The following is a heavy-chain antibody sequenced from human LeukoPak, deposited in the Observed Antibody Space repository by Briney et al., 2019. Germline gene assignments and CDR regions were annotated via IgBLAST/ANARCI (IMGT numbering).Heavy chain of an antibody. Sequence: SVKVSCKASGGIFSTYGFHWVRQAPGQGLEWLGGIIPIFHTSHYARKFQDRVMISADESTSTVYMELSSLRSEDTAVYYCARLPFGGDAFDIWGQGTMVTVSS. V-gene: IGHV1-69*13. J-gene: IGHJ3*02. D-gene: IGHD3-3*01. CDR3: ARLPFGGDAFDI. CDR1: GGIFSTYG. CDR2: IIPIFHTS.